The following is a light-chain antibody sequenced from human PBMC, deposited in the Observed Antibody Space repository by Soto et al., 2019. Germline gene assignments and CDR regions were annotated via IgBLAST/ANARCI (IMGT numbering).Light chain of an antibody. V-gene: IGKV4-1*01. CDR2: WAS. CDR1: QSVLYSSNNKNY. Sequence: DIVMTQSPDSLAVSLGERATINCKSSQSVLYSSNNKNYLAWYQQKPGQPPKLLIYWASTRESGAPDRFSGSGSGTDFTLTISSLQAEDVAVYYCQQYYSTLVTFGQGTKLEIK. J-gene: IGKJ2*01. CDR3: QQYYSTLVT.